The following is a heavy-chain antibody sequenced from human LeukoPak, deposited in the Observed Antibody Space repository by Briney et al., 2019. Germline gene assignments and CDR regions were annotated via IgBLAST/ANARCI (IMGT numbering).Heavy chain of an antibody. CDR3: ASPKGFYGDYSNYYYHMDV. D-gene: IGHD4-17*01. CDR1: GFTFSSYS. V-gene: IGHV3-48*01. CDR2: ISSSSSTI. J-gene: IGHJ6*03. Sequence: GGSLRLSCAASGFTFSSYSMNWVRQAPGKGLEWVSYISSSSSTIYYADSVKGRFTISRDNAKNSLYLQMNSLRAEDTAVYYCASPKGFYGDYSNYYYHMDVWGKGTTVTVSS.